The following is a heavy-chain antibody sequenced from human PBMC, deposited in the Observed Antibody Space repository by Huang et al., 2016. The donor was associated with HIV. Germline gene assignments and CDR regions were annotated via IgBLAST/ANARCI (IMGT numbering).Heavy chain of an antibody. CDR2: ISDSGST. V-gene: IGHV4-34*02. J-gene: IGHJ3*02. Sequence: QVQLQQWGAELLKPSETLSLTCAVSGGSFSGHYWTWIRQPPGRGLEWIGEISDSGSTTYNPSRKRRVTISGDTSQSQFSLKVNSVTAADTAIYYCARMFKYDSGGYWGNDAFDIWGQGTMVTVSS. D-gene: IGHD3-22*01. CDR1: GGSFSGHY. CDR3: ARMFKYDSGGYWGNDAFDI.